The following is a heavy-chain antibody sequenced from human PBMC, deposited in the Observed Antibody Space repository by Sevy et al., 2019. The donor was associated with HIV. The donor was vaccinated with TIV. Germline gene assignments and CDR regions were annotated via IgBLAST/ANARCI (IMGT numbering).Heavy chain of an antibody. Sequence: GGSLRLSCVGSGITFSYYSMNCVRQAPGKGLGLVSSISSSSSNIYYADSVKGRFTISGDNAKKSLYLQMNSLRAEDTAVYYCARDRDGSGSSGGYGMDVWGQGTTVTVSS. CDR3: ARDRDGSGSSGGYGMDV. CDR1: GITFSYYS. V-gene: IGHV3-21*01. J-gene: IGHJ6*02. D-gene: IGHD3-10*01. CDR2: ISSSSSNI.